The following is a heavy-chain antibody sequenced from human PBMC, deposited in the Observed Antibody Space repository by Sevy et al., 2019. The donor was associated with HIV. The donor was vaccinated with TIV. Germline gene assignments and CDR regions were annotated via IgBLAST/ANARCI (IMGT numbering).Heavy chain of an antibody. CDR2: ISTNGSTI. V-gene: IGHV3-48*04. CDR1: GFSFIHEN. CDR3: VRDWDDKFSYGDSDPAVDC. D-gene: IGHD2-21*02. Sequence: QLGGALRLSCVASGFSFIHENMNWVRQAPGKGLEWLSYISTNGSTIYQADSVKGRFTISRDNAKNFLFLQMNSLRVEDTAIYYCVRDWDDKFSYGDSDPAVDCWGQGTLVTVSS. J-gene: IGHJ4*02.